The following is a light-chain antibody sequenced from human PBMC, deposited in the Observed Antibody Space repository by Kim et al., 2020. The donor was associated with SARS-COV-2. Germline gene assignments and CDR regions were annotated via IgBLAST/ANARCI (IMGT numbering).Light chain of an antibody. V-gene: IGKV3-20*01. CDR3: QHYGTSLIT. CDR2: GAS. Sequence: SPGERATLTCRASQSISTRFLAWYQQKPGQAPRLLIYGASSRATGIPDRFSGSGSGTDFTLTISRLEAEDFAVYFCQHYGTSLITFGQGTRLEIK. CDR1: QSISTRF. J-gene: IGKJ5*01.